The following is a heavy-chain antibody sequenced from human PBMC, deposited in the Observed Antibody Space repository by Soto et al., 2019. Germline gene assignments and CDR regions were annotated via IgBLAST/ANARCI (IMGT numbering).Heavy chain of an antibody. D-gene: IGHD6-19*01. CDR1: GGTFSSYA. J-gene: IGHJ6*02. CDR3: AKRIAVGPRGHYYGMDV. Sequence: SVKVSCKASGGTFSSYAISWVRQAPGQGLEWMGGIIPIFGTANYAQKFQGRVTITADESTSTAYMELSSLRSEDTAVYYCAKRIAVGPRGHYYGMDVWGQGATVTVSS. V-gene: IGHV1-69*13. CDR2: IIPIFGTA.